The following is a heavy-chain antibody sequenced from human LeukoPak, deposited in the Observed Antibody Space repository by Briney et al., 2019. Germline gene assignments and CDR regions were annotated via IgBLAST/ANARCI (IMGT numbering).Heavy chain of an antibody. V-gene: IGHV1-69*13. J-gene: IGHJ6*02. CDR1: GGTFSSYA. CDR2: IIPNFGTA. CDR3: ARVGLERRLGRHNYYYYGMDV. D-gene: IGHD1-1*01. Sequence: ASVKVSCKASGGTFSSYAISWVRQAPGQGLEWMGGIIPNFGTANYAQKFQGRVTITADESTSTAYMELSSLRSEDTAVYYCARVGLERRLGRHNYYYYGMDVWGQGTTVTVSS.